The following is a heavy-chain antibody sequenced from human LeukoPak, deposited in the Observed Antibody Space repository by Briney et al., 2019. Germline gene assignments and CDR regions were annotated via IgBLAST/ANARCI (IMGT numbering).Heavy chain of an antibody. CDR1: GFTFSTYA. J-gene: IGHJ4*02. CDR2: ISSSGSSI. CDR3: ARDMAVTGTTPLDY. Sequence: GGSLRLSCAASGFTFSTYAMNWVRQAPGKGLEWVSYISSSGSSIYYADSVKGRFTISRDNAKKSLYLQMNSLRAEDTAVYYCARDMAVTGTTPLDYWGQGTLVTVSS. V-gene: IGHV3-48*03. D-gene: IGHD4-17*01.